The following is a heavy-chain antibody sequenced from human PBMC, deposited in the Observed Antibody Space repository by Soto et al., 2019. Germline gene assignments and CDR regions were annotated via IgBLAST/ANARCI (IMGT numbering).Heavy chain of an antibody. D-gene: IGHD2-2*01. CDR1: GVSISSSSYY. Sequence: SETLSLTCTVSGVSISSSSYYWGWIRQPPGKGLEWIGSIYYSGSTYYNPSLKSRVTISVDTSKNQFSLKLSSVTAADSAVYFCARARYQLLHPYYYGMDVWGQGTTVTVSS. V-gene: IGHV4-39*07. CDR2: IYYSGST. J-gene: IGHJ6*02. CDR3: ARARYQLLHPYYYGMDV.